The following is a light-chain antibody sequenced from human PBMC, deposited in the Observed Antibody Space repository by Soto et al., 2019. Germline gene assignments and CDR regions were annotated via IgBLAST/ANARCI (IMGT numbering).Light chain of an antibody. CDR3: CSFAGTSSVL. V-gene: IGLV2-23*01. CDR2: EDS. Sequence: QSALTQPASVSGSPGQSITISCTGTSSDVGSHNLVSWYQQHPGKAPKVMIYEDSKRPSGVSNRFCGSKSGNTASLTISGLQAEGEADYYCCSFAGTSSVLFGGGTKLTVL. CDR1: SSDVGSHNL. J-gene: IGLJ2*01.